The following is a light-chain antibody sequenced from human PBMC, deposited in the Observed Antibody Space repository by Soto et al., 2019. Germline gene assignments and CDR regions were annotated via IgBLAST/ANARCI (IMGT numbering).Light chain of an antibody. CDR3: TSYACGNNV. CDR1: SSDVGGYNF. V-gene: IGLV2-8*01. Sequence: QSVLTQPPSASGSPGQSVTISCTGTSSDVGGYNFVSWYQQYPGKVPKLMVYEVNKRPSGVPDRFSGSKSGNTASLTVSGLQAEDEADYYCTSYACGNNVFGTGNKVTVL. J-gene: IGLJ1*01. CDR2: EVN.